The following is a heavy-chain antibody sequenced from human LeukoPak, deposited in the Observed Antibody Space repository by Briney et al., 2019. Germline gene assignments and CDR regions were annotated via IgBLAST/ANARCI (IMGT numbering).Heavy chain of an antibody. V-gene: IGHV3-23*01. CDR1: GFTFSDYY. CDR2: ISGSGGST. D-gene: IGHD3-16*01. CDR3: AKTRVGDDDP. Sequence: PGGSLRLSCAASGFTFSDYYMSWIRQAPGKGLEWVSAISGSGGSTYYADSVKGRFTISRDNSKNTLYLQMNSLRAEDTAVYYCAKTRVGDDDPWGQGTLVTVSS. J-gene: IGHJ5*02.